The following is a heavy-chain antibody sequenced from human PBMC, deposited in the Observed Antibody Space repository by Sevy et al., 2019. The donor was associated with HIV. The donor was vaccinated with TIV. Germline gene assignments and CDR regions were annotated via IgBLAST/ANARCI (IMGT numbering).Heavy chain of an antibody. Sequence: SETLSLTCTVSSGSISSYYWSWSRHPPGKGLDYIGYIHSSGTTNYNPCLKSRVTISVDTSKNQFSLNLSSVTAADTAVYYCTRAPPVRSGDDSLNWFDPWGQGTLVTVSS. V-gene: IGHV4-59*01. J-gene: IGHJ5*02. CDR1: SGSISSYY. CDR2: IHSSGTT. CDR3: TRAPPVRSGDDSLNWFDP. D-gene: IGHD5-12*01.